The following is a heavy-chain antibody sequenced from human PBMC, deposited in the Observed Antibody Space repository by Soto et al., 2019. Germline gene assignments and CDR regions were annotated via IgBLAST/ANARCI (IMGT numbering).Heavy chain of an antibody. CDR1: SGSFSGYY. CDR2: ISQSGNT. V-gene: IGHV4-34*01. Sequence: SETLSLTCSIYSGSFSGYYWSWIRQPPGKGLEWIGDISQSGNTNYSPSLKSRVSLSIDTSKKQFSLNLASVSAADTAVYYCARAPKVSGSSQTRPDFWGQGTLVTVSS. CDR3: ARAPKVSGSSQTRPDF. J-gene: IGHJ4*02. D-gene: IGHD6-6*01.